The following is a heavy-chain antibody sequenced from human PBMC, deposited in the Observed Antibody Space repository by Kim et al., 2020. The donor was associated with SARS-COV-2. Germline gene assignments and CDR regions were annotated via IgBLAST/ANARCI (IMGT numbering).Heavy chain of an antibody. CDR3: ARALYYSTADAFDI. D-gene: IGHD2-2*01. Sequence: GGSLRLSCAASGFIFSNYGMHWVRQAPGKGLEGVAVIWFDEKSEYYADSVRGRFTISRDNSKDTVYLQMNSLRAEDTAVYYCARALYYSTADAFDIWGQGTMVTVSS. CDR2: IWFDEKSE. V-gene: IGHV3-33*01. J-gene: IGHJ3*02. CDR1: GFIFSNYG.